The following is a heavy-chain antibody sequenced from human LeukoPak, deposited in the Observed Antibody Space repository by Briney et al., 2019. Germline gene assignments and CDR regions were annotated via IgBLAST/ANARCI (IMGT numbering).Heavy chain of an antibody. CDR3: AKDGAWLRFDD. V-gene: IGHV3-23*01. J-gene: IGHJ4*02. CDR1: GFTVSTSA. D-gene: IGHD5-12*01. CDR2: ISGSGGGT. Sequence: SGGSLRLSCAAAGFTVSTSAMSWVRQAPGKGLEWVLGISGSGGGTYYADSVKGRFTISRDDLKSTLYLQMKTLRAEDTAVYYCAKDGAWLRFDDWGQGILVTVSS.